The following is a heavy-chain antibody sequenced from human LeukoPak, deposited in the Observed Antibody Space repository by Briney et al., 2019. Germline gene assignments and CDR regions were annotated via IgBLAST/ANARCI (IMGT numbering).Heavy chain of an antibody. D-gene: IGHD5-12*01. CDR1: GYTFTSYG. J-gene: IGHJ5*02. CDR3: ARVREVDPQNWFDP. V-gene: IGHV1-46*01. Sequence: ASVKVSCKASGYTFTSYGISWVRQAPGQGLEWMGIINPSGGSTSYAQKFQGGVTMTRDTSTSTVYMELSGLRSEDTAVYYCARVREVDPQNWFDPWGQGTLVTVSS. CDR2: INPSGGST.